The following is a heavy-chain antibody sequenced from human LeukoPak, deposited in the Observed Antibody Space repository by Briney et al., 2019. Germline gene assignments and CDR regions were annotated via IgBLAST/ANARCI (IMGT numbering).Heavy chain of an antibody. V-gene: IGHV4-39*07. J-gene: IGHJ5*02. CDR3: ARDLQGTAAGTSWFDP. CDR2: IYYSGST. CDR1: GGSISSSSYY. D-gene: IGHD6-13*01. Sequence: SETLSLTCTVSGGSISSSSYYWGWIRQPPGKGLEWIGSIYYSGSTYYNPSLKSRVTISVDTSKNQFSLKLSSVTAADTAVYYCARDLQGTAAGTSWFDPWGQGTLVTVSS.